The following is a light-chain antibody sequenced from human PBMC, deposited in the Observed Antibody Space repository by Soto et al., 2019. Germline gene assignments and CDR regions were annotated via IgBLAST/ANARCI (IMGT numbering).Light chain of an antibody. CDR3: QQRSNWPVT. J-gene: IGKJ1*01. V-gene: IGKV3-11*01. Sequence: EIVLTQSPATLSLSPGEGATLSCRASQSVSSYLAWYQQKPGQAPRLLIYDASNRATGIPARFSGSGSGTDFTPTISSLEPEDFAVYYCQQRSNWPVTFGLGT. CDR1: QSVSSY. CDR2: DAS.